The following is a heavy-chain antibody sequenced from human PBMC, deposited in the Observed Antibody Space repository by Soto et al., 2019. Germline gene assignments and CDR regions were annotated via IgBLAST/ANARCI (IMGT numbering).Heavy chain of an antibody. CDR2: IYYSGST. J-gene: IGHJ4*02. CDR3: ARTGERWILGYYFDY. D-gene: IGHD2-2*03. CDR1: GGSISSGGYY. V-gene: IGHV4-31*03. Sequence: QVQLQESGPGLVKPSQTLSLTCTVSGGSISSGGYYWSWIRQHPGKGLERIGYIYYSGSTYYNPSLKSRVTISVDTSKNQCSLKLSSVSAADTAVYYCARTGERWILGYYFDYWGQGTLVTVSS.